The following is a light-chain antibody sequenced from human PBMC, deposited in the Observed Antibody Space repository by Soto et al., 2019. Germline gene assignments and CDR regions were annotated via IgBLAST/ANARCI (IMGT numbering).Light chain of an antibody. CDR2: GAS. CDR3: QQSYRSPYT. CDR1: QSINIY. Sequence: IQLTQSPSSLSASVADRVTVTCRASQSINIYLNWYQQKPGKAPTLLIYGASTLQSGVPSRFSGGGSRTDFTLTISSLQTEDFATYYCQQSYRSPYTFGQGTKLEI. V-gene: IGKV1-39*01. J-gene: IGKJ2*01.